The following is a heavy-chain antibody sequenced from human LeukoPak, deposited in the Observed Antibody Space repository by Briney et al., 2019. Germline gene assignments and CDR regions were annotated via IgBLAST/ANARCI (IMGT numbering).Heavy chain of an antibody. CDR2: IYTGGTT. Sequence: PGGSLSLSCAASGFSVSSNYVSWVRQAPGEGLEWVSVIYTGGTTHYAPSVMGRFTISRDDSQNTVHLHMSGLRDEDTALYYCAREGRFQSFDYWGQGTLDAVSS. J-gene: IGHJ4*02. CDR3: AREGRFQSFDY. V-gene: IGHV3-53*01. CDR1: GFSVSSNY.